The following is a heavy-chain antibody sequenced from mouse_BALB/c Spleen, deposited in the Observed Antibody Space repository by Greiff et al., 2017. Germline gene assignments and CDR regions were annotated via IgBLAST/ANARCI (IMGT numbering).Heavy chain of an antibody. CDR3: ASFQLGRGAWFAY. D-gene: IGHD4-1*02. CDR2: IWGDGST. J-gene: IGHJ3*01. Sequence: VQVVESGPGLVAPSQSLSITCTVSGFSLTGYGVNWVRQPPGKGLEWLGMIWGDGSTDYNSALKSRLSISKDNSKSQVFLKMNSLQTDDTARYYCASFQLGRGAWFAYWGQGTLVTVSA. V-gene: IGHV2-6-7*01. CDR1: GFSLTGYG.